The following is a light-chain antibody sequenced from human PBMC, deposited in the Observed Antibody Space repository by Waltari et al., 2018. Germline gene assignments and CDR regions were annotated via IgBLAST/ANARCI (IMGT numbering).Light chain of an antibody. J-gene: IGLJ2*01. CDR2: DGT. CDR1: TSDGDTFGS. V-gene: IGLV2-14*01. CDR3: ASYLPDGIVV. Sequence: SALTQPASVSDSPGRTVTLSCTKSTSDGDTFGSVSWSQPHPGQAPQLLIFDGTNRPPVVSVRFSATESPNTASLTISDLQAEDEAHYYCASYLPDGIVVFGGGTRLNVL.